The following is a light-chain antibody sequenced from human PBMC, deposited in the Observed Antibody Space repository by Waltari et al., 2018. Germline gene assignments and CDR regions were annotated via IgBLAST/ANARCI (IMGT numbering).Light chain of an antibody. Sequence: EIVLTQSPVTLSLSPGERATLSCRANQSVGSYLAWYQQKPGQAPRLLIYAASNRATGIPARFSGSGSGTDFTLTISSLEPEDSAVYYCQHRAHWPPDATFGPGTKVDIK. J-gene: IGKJ3*01. V-gene: IGKV3-11*01. CDR1: QSVGSY. CDR2: AAS. CDR3: QHRAHWPPDAT.